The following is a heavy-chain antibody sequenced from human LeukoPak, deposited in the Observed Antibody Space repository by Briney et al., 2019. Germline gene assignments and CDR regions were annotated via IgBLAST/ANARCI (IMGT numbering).Heavy chain of an antibody. D-gene: IGHD3-22*01. CDR2: ISRSSSDI. CDR3: ARSITMIVVDLYYFDY. V-gene: IGHV3-21*01. J-gene: IGHJ4*02. Sequence: SGGSLRLSCAASGFNFSSYSMNWVRQAPGKGLEWVSCISRSSSDIYYADSVKGRFTISRDNAKNSLYLQMNSLRAEDTAVYYCARSITMIVVDLYYFDYWGQGTLVTVSS. CDR1: GFNFSSYS.